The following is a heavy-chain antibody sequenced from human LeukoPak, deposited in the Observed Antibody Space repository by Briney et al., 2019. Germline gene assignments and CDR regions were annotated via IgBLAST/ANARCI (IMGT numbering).Heavy chain of an antibody. V-gene: IGHV1-2*02. D-gene: IGHD3-3*01. CDR2: INPNSGGT. CDR3: ARVRQDYDFWSPYYYYYMDV. CDR1: GYTFTGYY. Sequence: ASVKVSCKASGYTFTGYYMHWVRQAPGQGLERMGWINPNSGGTNYAQKFQGRVTMTRDTSISTAYMELSRLRSDDTAVYYCARVRQDYDFWSPYYYYYMDVWGKGTTVTVSS. J-gene: IGHJ6*03.